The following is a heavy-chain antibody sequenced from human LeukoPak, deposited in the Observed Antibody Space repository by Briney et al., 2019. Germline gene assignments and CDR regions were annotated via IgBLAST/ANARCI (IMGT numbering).Heavy chain of an antibody. CDR2: INPNSGGT. D-gene: IGHD6-19*01. CDR1: GYTFTSYY. V-gene: IGHV1-2*02. Sequence: ASVKVSYKASGYTFTSYYMHWVRQAPGQGLEWMGWINPNSGGTNYAQKFQGRVTMTRDTSISTAYMELSRLRSDDTAVYYCARDTDSAGRSLNYWGQGTLVTVSS. CDR3: ARDTDSAGRSLNY. J-gene: IGHJ4*02.